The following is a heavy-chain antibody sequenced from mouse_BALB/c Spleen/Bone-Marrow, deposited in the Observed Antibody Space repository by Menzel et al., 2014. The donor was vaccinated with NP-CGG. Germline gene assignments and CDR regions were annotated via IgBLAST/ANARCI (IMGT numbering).Heavy chain of an antibody. Sequence: VQLQQSGAELARPGASVKLSCKASGYTFTSYWMQWVKQRPGQGLEWIGAIYPGDGDTRYTQKFKGKATLTADKSSSTVYMQLSSLASEDSAVYYCAKEGRGAYWGQGTLVTVSA. D-gene: IGHD3-3*01. J-gene: IGHJ3*01. CDR3: AKEGRGAY. V-gene: IGHV1-87*01. CDR2: IYPGDGDT. CDR1: GYTFTSYW.